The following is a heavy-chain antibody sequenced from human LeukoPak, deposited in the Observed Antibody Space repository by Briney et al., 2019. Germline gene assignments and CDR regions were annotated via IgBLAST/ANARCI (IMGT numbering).Heavy chain of an antibody. D-gene: IGHD3-10*01. CDR3: AINYYGSGSYYNGEPYFDY. CDR2: IIPILGIA. Sequence: ASVKVSCKASGGTFSSYAISWVRQAPGQGLEWMGRIIPILGIANYAQKFQGRVTMTRNTSISTAYMELSSLRSEDTAVYYCAINYYGSGSYYNGEPYFDYWGQGTLVTVSS. CDR1: GGTFSSYA. V-gene: IGHV1-69*04. J-gene: IGHJ4*02.